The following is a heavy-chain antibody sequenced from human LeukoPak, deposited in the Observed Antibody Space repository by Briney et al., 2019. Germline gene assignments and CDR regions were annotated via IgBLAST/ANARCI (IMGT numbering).Heavy chain of an antibody. CDR3: AREYYGSGIHFDY. D-gene: IGHD3-10*01. CDR1: GFTFSSYA. CDR2: ISYDGSNK. Sequence: PGGSLRLSCAASGFTFSSYAMHWVRQAPGKGLEWVAVISYDGSNKYYADSVKGRFTISRDNSKNTPYLQMNSLRAEDTAVYYCAREYYGSGIHFDYWGQGTLVTVSS. J-gene: IGHJ4*02. V-gene: IGHV3-30-3*01.